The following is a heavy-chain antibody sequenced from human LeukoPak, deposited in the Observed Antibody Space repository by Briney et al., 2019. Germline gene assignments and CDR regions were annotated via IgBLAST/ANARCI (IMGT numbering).Heavy chain of an antibody. V-gene: IGHV4-34*01. CDR3: ARPSSWYGYPLDY. D-gene: IGHD6-13*01. CDR2: INHSGST. CDR1: GGSFSGYY. J-gene: IGHJ4*02. Sequence: KPSGTLSLTCAVYGGSFSGYYWSWIRQPPGKGLEWIGEINHSGSTNYNPSLKSRVTISVDTSKNQFSLKLSSVTAADTAVYYCARPSSWYGYPLDYWGQGTLVTVSS.